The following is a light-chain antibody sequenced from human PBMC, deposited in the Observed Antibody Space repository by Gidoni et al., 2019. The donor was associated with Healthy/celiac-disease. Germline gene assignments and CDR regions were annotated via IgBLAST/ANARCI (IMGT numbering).Light chain of an antibody. CDR3: QQYYSTPT. CDR2: WAS. CDR1: QSVLYSSNNKNY. V-gene: IGKV4-1*01. Sequence: DIVMTQSPDSLAVSLGERDTINCKSSQSVLYSSNNKNYLAWYQQKPGRPPKLLIYWASTRESGVPDRFSGSGSGTDFTLTISSLQAEDVAVYYCQQYYSTPTFGQGTKVEIK. J-gene: IGKJ1*01.